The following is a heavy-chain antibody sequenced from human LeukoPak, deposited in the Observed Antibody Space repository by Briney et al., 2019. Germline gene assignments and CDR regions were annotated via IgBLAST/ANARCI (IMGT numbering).Heavy chain of an antibody. CDR2: IDYSGST. J-gene: IGHJ4*02. D-gene: IGHD4-17*01. Sequence: SETLSPTCTVSGGSISSWSYFWGWIRQPPGKGLEWIGTIDYSGSTYHNPSLKSRVSISVDTSKNQFSLKVSSVTAADTAMYYCARRSGSGDSRRPFDYWGQGTLVTVSS. V-gene: IGHV4-39*01. CDR1: GGSISSWSYF. CDR3: ARRSGSGDSRRPFDY.